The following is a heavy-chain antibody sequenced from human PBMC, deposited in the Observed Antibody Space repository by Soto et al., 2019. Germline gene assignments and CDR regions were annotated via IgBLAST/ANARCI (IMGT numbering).Heavy chain of an antibody. V-gene: IGHV4-59*08. Sequence: SETLSLTCSVSGGSIGSYYWSWIRQPPGKGLEWIGYIYYSGSTNYNPSLKSRVTISVDTSKKQFSLRLSSVTAADTAVYYCATASTYYYFDYWGQGTLVTVSS. D-gene: IGHD2-21*01. CDR3: ATASTYYYFDY. J-gene: IGHJ4*02. CDR1: GGSIGSYY. CDR2: IYYSGST.